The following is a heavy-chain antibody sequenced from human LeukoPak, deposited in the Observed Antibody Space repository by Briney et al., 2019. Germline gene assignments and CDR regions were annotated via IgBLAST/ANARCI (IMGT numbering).Heavy chain of an antibody. D-gene: IGHD3-22*01. V-gene: IGHV1-2*02. CDR3: ARGYYDSSGYRYFDY. Sequence: ASVKVSCKASGYTFTGYYMHWVRQAPGQGLEWMGWINPNSGGTNYAQKFQGRVTMTRDTSISTAYMELSRLRSDDTAVYYCARGYYDSSGYRYFDYWGQGTLVTVSS. CDR1: GYTFTGYY. CDR2: INPNSGGT. J-gene: IGHJ4*02.